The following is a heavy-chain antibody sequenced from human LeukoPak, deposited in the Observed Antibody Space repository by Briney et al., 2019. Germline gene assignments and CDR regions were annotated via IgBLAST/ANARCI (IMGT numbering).Heavy chain of an antibody. J-gene: IGHJ4*02. CDR2: ISSGGSYI. D-gene: IGHD5-12*01. CDR1: GFTFSNYN. V-gene: IGHV3-21*01. CDR3: ARAVVGSGYDYFDY. Sequence: GGSLRLSCAASGFTFSNYNMNWVRQAPGKGLEWVSFISSGGSYIYYTDSVKGRFTISRDNAKNSLFLLMNSLRAEDTAVYFCARAVVGSGYDYFDYWGQGTLVTVSS.